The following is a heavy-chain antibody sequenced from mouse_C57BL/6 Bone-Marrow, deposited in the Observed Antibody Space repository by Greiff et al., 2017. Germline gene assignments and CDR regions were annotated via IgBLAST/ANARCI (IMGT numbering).Heavy chain of an antibody. CDR3: TTGDGLAY. V-gene: IGHV14-4*01. J-gene: IGHJ2*01. Sequence: DVHLVESGAELVRPGASVKLSCTASGFNIKDDYMHWVKQRPEQGLEWIGWIDPENGDTEYASKFQGKATITADTSSNTAYLQLSSLTSEDTAVYYCTTGDGLAYWGQGTTLTVSS. D-gene: IGHD2-3*01. CDR1: GFNIKDDY. CDR2: IDPENGDT.